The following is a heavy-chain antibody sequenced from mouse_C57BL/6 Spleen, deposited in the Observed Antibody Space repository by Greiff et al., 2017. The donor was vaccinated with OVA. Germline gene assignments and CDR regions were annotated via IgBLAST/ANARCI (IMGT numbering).Heavy chain of an antibody. V-gene: IGHV1-53*01. D-gene: IGHD2-4*01. CDR3: ARSYYDYDGFDY. Sequence: QVHVKQSGTELVKPGASVKLSCKASGYTFTSYWMHWVKQRPGQGLEWIGNINPSNGGTNYNEKFKSKATLTVDKSSSTAYMQLSSLTSEDSAVYYCARSYYDYDGFDYWGQGTTLTVSS. CDR2: INPSNGGT. CDR1: GYTFTSYW. J-gene: IGHJ2*01.